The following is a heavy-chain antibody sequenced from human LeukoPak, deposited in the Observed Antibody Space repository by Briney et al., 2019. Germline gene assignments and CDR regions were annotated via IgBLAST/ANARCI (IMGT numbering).Heavy chain of an antibody. CDR2: ISHDGGIK. CDR3: ARGIAARPSDAFDI. CDR1: GFIFSNYG. J-gene: IGHJ3*02. D-gene: IGHD6-6*01. V-gene: IGHV3-30*03. Sequence: GRSLRLSCAASGFIFSNYGMHWVRQAPGKGLEWVAVISHDGGIKYYADSVKGRFTISRDNAKNSVYLQMNSLRAEDTAIYYCARGIAARPSDAFDIWGQGTMVTVSS.